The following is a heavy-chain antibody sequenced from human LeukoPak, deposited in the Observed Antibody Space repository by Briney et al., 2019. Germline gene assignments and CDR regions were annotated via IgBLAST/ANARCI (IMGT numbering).Heavy chain of an antibody. V-gene: IGHV3-11*03. J-gene: IGHJ6*02. CDR2: ISTSSGDT. CDR1: GFRFSDHC. D-gene: IGHD6-13*01. CDR3: GVAAAGNFYDGLDV. Sequence: GGSLRLSCAASGFRFSDHCMSWIRQAPGKGLEWISYISTSSGDTQYADSVKGRFTISRDNAEGSLFLQMNSLRVEDTAVYYCGVAAAGNFYDGLDVWGQGTTVTVSS.